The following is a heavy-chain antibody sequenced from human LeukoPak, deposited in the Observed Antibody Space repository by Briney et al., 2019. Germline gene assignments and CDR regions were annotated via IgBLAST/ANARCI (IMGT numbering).Heavy chain of an antibody. Sequence: SQTLSLTCTVSGGSISSGDYYWSWLRQPPGTGLEWIGYIYYSGSTYYNPSLKSRVTISVGTSKNQFSLKLSSVTAADTAVYYCARGCSYGYVVRYCDLWGGGTLVTVSS. J-gene: IGHJ2*01. D-gene: IGHD5-18*01. CDR3: ARGCSYGYVVRYCDL. V-gene: IGHV4-30-4*01. CDR2: IYYSGST. CDR1: GGSISSGDYY.